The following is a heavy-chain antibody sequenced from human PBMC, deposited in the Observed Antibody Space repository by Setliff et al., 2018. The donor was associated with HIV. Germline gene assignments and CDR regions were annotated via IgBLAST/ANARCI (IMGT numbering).Heavy chain of an antibody. V-gene: IGHV1-69*13. CDR1: GGTFSRYT. CDR2: IIPIFGAA. D-gene: IGHD6-19*01. CDR3: ARENSGWYLV. Sequence: SVKVSCKASGGTFSRYTIRWVRQAPGQGLEWMGGIIPIFGAASYAQKFQGRVTITADESTNTAYMELGSLRSEDTAVYYCARENSGWYLVWGQGTLVTVSS. J-gene: IGHJ4*02.